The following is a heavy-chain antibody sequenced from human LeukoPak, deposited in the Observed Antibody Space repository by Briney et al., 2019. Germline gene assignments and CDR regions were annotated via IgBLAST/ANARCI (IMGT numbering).Heavy chain of an antibody. Sequence: GGSLRLSCSSSGFTFDDYGMSWVRQGPGKGLEWVSSINWNGGNTVYADSVKGRFTISRDNSNNTVYLQMNSLRVGDTALYYCVKHVGSRWSNNRFDPWGQGTLVTVS. CDR3: VKHVGSRWSNNRFDP. J-gene: IGHJ5*02. V-gene: IGHV3-20*04. CDR1: GFTFDDYG. D-gene: IGHD6-13*01. CDR2: INWNGGNT.